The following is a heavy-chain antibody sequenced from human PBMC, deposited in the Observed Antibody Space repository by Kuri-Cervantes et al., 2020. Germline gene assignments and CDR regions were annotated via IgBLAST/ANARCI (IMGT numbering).Heavy chain of an antibody. J-gene: IGHJ4*02. CDR3: ARGWSGYGDEMGYFDY. CDR2: IYYSGST. Sequence: SDTLSLTCTVSGGSISSYYWSWIRQPPGKGLEWIGYIYYSGSTNYNPSLKSRVTISVDTSKNQFSLKLSSVTAADTAVYYCARGWSGYGDEMGYFDYWGQGTLVTVSS. V-gene: IGHV4-59*13. D-gene: IGHD4-17*01. CDR1: GGSISSYY.